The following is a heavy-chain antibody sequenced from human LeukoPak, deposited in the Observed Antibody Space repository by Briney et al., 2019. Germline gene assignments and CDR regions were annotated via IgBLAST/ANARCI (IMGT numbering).Heavy chain of an antibody. CDR3: AKSQGYSQGFDY. V-gene: IGHV3-30*18. D-gene: IGHD5-18*01. Sequence: GGSLRLSCAASGFTFNTYAMHWVRQAPGKGLEWVAVISYDGRNKYYADSVKGRFTISRDNSKNTLYLQMNNLRTEDTAVYYCAKSQGYSQGFDYWGQGTLVTVSS. CDR2: ISYDGRNK. J-gene: IGHJ4*02. CDR1: GFTFNTYA.